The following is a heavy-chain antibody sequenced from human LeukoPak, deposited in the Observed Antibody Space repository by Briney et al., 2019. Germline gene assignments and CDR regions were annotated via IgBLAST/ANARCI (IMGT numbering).Heavy chain of an antibody. CDR2: MNHDGSEK. CDR1: GVNFSSYW. Sequence: GGSLRLSCAVSGVNFSSYWMNWVRQAPGKGLEWVANMNHDGSEKYQIDSVKGRFTISRDNAKNSLYLQMNSLRVEDTAIYYCARYFFDSYTSSFRFDSWGQGTLVTVSS. CDR3: ARYFFDSYTSSFRFDS. D-gene: IGHD3-16*01. V-gene: IGHV3-7*01. J-gene: IGHJ5*01.